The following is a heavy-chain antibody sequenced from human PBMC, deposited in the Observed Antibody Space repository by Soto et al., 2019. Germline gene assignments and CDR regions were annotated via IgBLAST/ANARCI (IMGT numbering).Heavy chain of an antibody. J-gene: IGHJ4*02. CDR1: GGSISSGGYY. CDR3: ARDTLDSSGYYFDY. CDR2: IYYSGST. D-gene: IGHD3-22*01. V-gene: IGHV4-31*03. Sequence: SETLSLTCTVSGGSISSGGYYWSWIRQHPGKGLEWIGYIYYSGSTYYNPSLKSRVTISVDTSKNQFSLKLSSVTAADTAVYYCARDTLDSSGYYFDYSGQGTLVTVSS.